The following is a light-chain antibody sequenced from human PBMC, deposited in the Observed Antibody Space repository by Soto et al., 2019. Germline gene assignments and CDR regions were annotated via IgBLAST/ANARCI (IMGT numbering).Light chain of an antibody. CDR3: QQYNNWPGT. CDR2: DAS. J-gene: IGKJ1*01. V-gene: IGKV3D-15*01. Sequence: EIVLAQSPGTLSLSPGERATLSCRASQSVSSNYLAWYQQKPGQAPRLLIYDASNRATGIPARFSGSGSGTEFTLTISSLQSEDFAVYYCQQYNNWPGTFGQGTKVDIK. CDR1: QSVSSN.